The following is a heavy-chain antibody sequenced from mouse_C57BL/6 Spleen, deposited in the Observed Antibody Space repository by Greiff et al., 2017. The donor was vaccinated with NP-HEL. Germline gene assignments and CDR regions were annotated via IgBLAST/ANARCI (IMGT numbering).Heavy chain of an antibody. V-gene: IGHV1-81*01. D-gene: IGHD2-4*01. CDR1: GYTFTSYG. J-gene: IGHJ2*01. CDR3: ARWGVTYDNDEALGN. CDR2: IYPRSGNT. Sequence: VQLQQSGAELVRPGASVKLSCKASGYTFTSYGISWVKQRPGQGLEWIGEIYPRSGNTYYNEKFKGKATLTADTSSSTAYMELRSLTSEDSAVYFCARWGVTYDNDEALGNWGQGTTVTVSS.